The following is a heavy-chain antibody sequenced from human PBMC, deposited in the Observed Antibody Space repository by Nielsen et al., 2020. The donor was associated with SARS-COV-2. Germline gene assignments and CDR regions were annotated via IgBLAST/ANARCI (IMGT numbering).Heavy chain of an antibody. V-gene: IGHV3-9*01. J-gene: IGHJ4*02. CDR1: GFTFDDYA. D-gene: IGHD3-16*01. Sequence: SLKISCAASGFTFDDYAMHWVRQAPGKGLEWVSGISWNSGSISYADSVKGRFTISRDNAKNSLYLQMNSLRAEDTALYYCAKDMGGRDRVYWGQGTLVTVSS. CDR2: ISWNSGSI. CDR3: AKDMGGRDRVY.